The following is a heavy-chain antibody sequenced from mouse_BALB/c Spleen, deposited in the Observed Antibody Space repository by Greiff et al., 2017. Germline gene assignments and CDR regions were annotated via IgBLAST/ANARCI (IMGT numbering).Heavy chain of an antibody. CDR1: GFTFTDYY. J-gene: IGHJ3*01. CDR2: IRNKANGYTT. Sequence: EVQLQESGGGLVQPGGSLRFSCATSGFTFTDYYMSWVRQPPGKALEWLGFIRNKANGYTTEYSASVKGRFTISRDNSQSILYLQMHTLRAEDSATYYCARDGDWEFAYWGQGTLVTVSA. CDR3: ARDGDWEFAY. V-gene: IGHV7-3*02. D-gene: IGHD4-1*01.